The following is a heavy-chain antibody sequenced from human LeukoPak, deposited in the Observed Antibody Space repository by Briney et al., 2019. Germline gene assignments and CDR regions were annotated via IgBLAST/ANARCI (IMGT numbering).Heavy chain of an antibody. V-gene: IGHV3-21*01. CDR1: GFTFSSYS. D-gene: IGHD5-24*01. Sequence: PGGSLRLSCAASGFTFSSYSMNWVRQAPGKGLEWVSSISSSSSYIYYADSMKGRFTISRDNGKNSLYLQMNSLSAEDTAIYYCARDRRDGYNVLDYWGQGTLVTVSS. J-gene: IGHJ4*02. CDR3: ARDRRDGYNVLDY. CDR2: ISSSSSYI.